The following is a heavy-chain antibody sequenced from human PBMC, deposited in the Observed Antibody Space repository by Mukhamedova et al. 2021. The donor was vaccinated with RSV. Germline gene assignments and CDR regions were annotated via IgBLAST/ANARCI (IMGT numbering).Heavy chain of an antibody. D-gene: IGHD2/OR15-2a*01. Sequence: RIIPIYGTTHYAQKFQGRVTFTADDAASTANMELSSLRNEDTAVYYCARAGLNRGNLYYYMDVWGKGTTVTVSS. V-gene: IGHV1-69*15. J-gene: IGHJ6*03. CDR3: ARAGLNRGNLYYYMDV. CDR2: IIPIYGTT.